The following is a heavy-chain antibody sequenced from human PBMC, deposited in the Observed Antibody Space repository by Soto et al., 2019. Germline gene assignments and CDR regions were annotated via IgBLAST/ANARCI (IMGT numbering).Heavy chain of an antibody. CDR1: GGSISSGGYY. CDR2: IYYSGST. Sequence: PSETLSLTFSFSGGSISSGGYYWSWIRQHPGKGLEWIGYIYYSGSTYYNPSLKSRVTISVDTSKNQFSLKLSSVTAADTAVYYCARDPRSGYDSSGYYYTGAFDIWGQGTMVT. D-gene: IGHD3-22*01. J-gene: IGHJ3*02. V-gene: IGHV4-31*03. CDR3: ARDPRSGYDSSGYYYTGAFDI.